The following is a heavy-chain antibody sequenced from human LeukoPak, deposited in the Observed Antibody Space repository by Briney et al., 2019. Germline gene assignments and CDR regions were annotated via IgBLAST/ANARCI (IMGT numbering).Heavy chain of an antibody. J-gene: IGHJ4*02. CDR1: GVTYSDYG. CDR3: VQDWAWGAFGS. V-gene: IGHV3-23*01. D-gene: IGHD7-27*01. CDR2: ITSDSRGI. Sequence: PGGTLRLSCVASGVTYSDYGMNWVRQAPGEGLEGVSGITSDSRGIYYADSVKGRFTIYRDNSKMTLYLQMDSLGVEDTAQYYCVQDWAWGAFGSWGQGTLVTVPS.